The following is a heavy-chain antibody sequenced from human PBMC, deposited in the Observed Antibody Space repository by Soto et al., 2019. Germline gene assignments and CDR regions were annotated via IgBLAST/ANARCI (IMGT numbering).Heavy chain of an antibody. CDR2: ISGSGGST. J-gene: IGHJ3*01. Sequence: PGGSLRLSCAASGFTFSSYAMSWVRQAPGKGLEWVSAISGSGGSTYYADSVKGRFTISRDNSKNTLYLQMNSLRAEDTAVYYCAKDQGNYYYDSSGYWPAPFFWGQGTMVTVSS. CDR1: GFTFSSYA. V-gene: IGHV3-23*01. CDR3: AKDQGNYYYDSSGYWPAPFF. D-gene: IGHD3-22*01.